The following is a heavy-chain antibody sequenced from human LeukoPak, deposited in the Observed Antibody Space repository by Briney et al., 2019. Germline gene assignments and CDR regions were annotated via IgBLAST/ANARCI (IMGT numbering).Heavy chain of an antibody. CDR1: GFTFSSNT. J-gene: IGHJ4*02. CDR3: ARGDGRGSYKDYYFDY. V-gene: IGHV3-21*01. Sequence: PGGSLRLSCAASGFTFSSNTMNWVRQAPGKGLEWVSSISSSSSYIYYADSVKGRLTISRDNAKNSVYLQMNSLRAEDTAVYYCARGDGRGSYKDYYFDYWGQGTLVTVSS. D-gene: IGHD1-26*01. CDR2: ISSSSSYI.